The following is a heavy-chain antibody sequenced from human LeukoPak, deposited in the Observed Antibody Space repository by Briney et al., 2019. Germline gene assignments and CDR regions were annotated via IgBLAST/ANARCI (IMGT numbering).Heavy chain of an antibody. CDR1: GFTFSNAW. J-gene: IGHJ4*02. CDR2: IKSKTDGGTT. V-gene: IGHV3-15*01. CDR3: TTEWVTYYYDSSGAPSDY. D-gene: IGHD3-22*01. Sequence: GGSLRLSCAASGFTFSNAWMSWVRQAPGKGLEWVGRIKSKTDGGTTDYAASVKGRFTISRDDSKNTLYLQMNSLKTEDTAVYYCTTEWVTYYYDSSGAPSDYWGQGTLVTVSS.